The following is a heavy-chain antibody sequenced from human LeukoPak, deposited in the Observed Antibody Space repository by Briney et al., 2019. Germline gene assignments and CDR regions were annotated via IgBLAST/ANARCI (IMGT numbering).Heavy chain of an antibody. CDR3: ARAHLSSSSTDYMEV. V-gene: IGHV3-30*03. CDR2: ISYDGSNK. J-gene: IGHJ6*03. D-gene: IGHD6-6*01. Sequence: GGSLRLSCAASGFTFNSYGMHWVRQVPGKGLEGVALISYDGSNKHYADSVKGRFTISRDNSKNTLYLQMNSLRAEDTAVYYCARAHLSSSSTDYMEVWGKGTTVTVSS. CDR1: GFTFNSYG.